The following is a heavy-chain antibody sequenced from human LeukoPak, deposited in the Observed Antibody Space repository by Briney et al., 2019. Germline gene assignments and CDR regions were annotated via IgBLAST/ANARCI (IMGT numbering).Heavy chain of an antibody. CDR2: ISYDGSNK. V-gene: IGHV3-30-3*01. J-gene: IGHJ4*02. Sequence: PGGSLRLSCAASGFTFSSYAMHWVRQAPGKGLEWVAVISYDGSNKYYADSVKGRFTISRDNSKNTLYLQMNNLRAEDTAVYYCARARDVDTALDYWGQGTLVTVSS. D-gene: IGHD5-18*01. CDR3: ARARDVDTALDY. CDR1: GFTFSSYA.